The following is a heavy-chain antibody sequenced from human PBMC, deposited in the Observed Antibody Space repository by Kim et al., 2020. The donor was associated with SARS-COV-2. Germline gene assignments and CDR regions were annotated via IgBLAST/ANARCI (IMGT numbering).Heavy chain of an antibody. CDR2: ST. Sequence: STNDHPALTRRVTISVDTAKNQLSLKLSSVTAADTAVYYCARVSSKGFDYWGQGTLVTVSS. V-gene: IGHV4-34*01. CDR3: ARVSSKGFDY. J-gene: IGHJ4*02.